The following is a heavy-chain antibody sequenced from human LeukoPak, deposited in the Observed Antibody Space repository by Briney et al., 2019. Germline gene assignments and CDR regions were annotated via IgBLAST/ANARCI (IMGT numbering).Heavy chain of an antibody. CDR1: PDSTTSNF. V-gene: IGHV4-4*02. CDR3: AREIVGGFNPGAY. CDR2: IHRSGST. Sequence: SETLSLTCTVSPDSTTSNFWSWVRQPPGRGLEWIGEIHRSGSTNYNPSLQSRVTISIDRSKNQIALELSSVTAADTAVYYCAREIVGGFNPGAYWGQGTLVTVSS. D-gene: IGHD1-14*01. J-gene: IGHJ4*02.